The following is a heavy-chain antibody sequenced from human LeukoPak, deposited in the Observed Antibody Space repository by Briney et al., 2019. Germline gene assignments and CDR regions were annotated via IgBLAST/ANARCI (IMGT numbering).Heavy chain of an antibody. CDR2: ISRIGNTK. CDR3: ARDRLLYSAFDV. Sequence: NPGGSLRLSCTASGFIFGDYYMAWVRQAPGKGLEWISYISRIGNTKYDAGSVKGRFIVSRDNAKNSLYLQMNNLRDDDTAVYYCARDRLLYSAFDVWGQGTMVTVSS. J-gene: IGHJ3*01. CDR1: GFIFGDYY. V-gene: IGHV3-11*04. D-gene: IGHD1-26*01.